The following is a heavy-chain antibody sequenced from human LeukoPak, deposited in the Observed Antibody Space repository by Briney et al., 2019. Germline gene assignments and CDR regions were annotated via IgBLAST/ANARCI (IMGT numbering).Heavy chain of an antibody. CDR1: GFTFSSYA. V-gene: IGHV3-23*01. CDR2: ISGSGGST. D-gene: IGHD6-13*01. Sequence: GGSLRLSCAASGFTFSSYAMSWVRQAPGKGLEWVSAISGSGGSTYYADSVKGRFTISRDNSKNTLYLQKNSLRAEDTAVYYCAKVTNIAAKVPNYFDYWGQGTLVTVSS. CDR3: AKVTNIAAKVPNYFDY. J-gene: IGHJ4*02.